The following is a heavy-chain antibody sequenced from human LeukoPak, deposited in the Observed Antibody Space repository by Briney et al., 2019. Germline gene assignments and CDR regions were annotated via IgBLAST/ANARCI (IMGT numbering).Heavy chain of an antibody. J-gene: IGHJ4*02. D-gene: IGHD1-26*01. CDR3: ARDGEGATIDY. CDR2: INPSGGST. V-gene: IGHV1-46*01. Sequence: XSVKVSCKASGYTFTSYYMHWVRQAPGQGLEWMGIINPSGGSTSYAQKFQGRVTMTRDTSTSTVYMELSSLRSEDTAVYYCARDGEGATIDYWGQGTLVTVSS. CDR1: GYTFTSYY.